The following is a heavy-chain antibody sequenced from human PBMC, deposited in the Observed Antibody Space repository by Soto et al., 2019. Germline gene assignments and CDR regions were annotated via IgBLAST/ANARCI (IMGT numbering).Heavy chain of an antibody. J-gene: IGHJ4*02. Sequence: EVQLLESGGGLVQPGGSLRLSCAASGFTFSSYAMSWVRQAPGKGLEWVSTICGSGGTTYYADSVKGRFTISRDNSKDTLYLQMNSLRAEDTAVYYCAKGIRDSCYSALDCWGQGTLVTVSS. D-gene: IGHD2-15*01. CDR1: GFTFSSYA. CDR2: ICGSGGTT. V-gene: IGHV3-23*01. CDR3: AKGIRDSCYSALDC.